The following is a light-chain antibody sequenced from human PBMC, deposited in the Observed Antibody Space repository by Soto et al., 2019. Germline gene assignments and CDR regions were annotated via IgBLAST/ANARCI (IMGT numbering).Light chain of an antibody. CDR2: SNN. CDR3: AAWDDSLNGVL. Sequence: QPVLTQPPSASGTPGQRVTVSCSGSSSNIESNTVNWYQQLPGTAPKLLIYSNNQRPSGVPDRFSGSKSGTSASLAISGLQSEDEADYYCAAWDDSLNGVLFGGGTKLTVL. V-gene: IGLV1-44*01. CDR1: SSNIESNT. J-gene: IGLJ2*01.